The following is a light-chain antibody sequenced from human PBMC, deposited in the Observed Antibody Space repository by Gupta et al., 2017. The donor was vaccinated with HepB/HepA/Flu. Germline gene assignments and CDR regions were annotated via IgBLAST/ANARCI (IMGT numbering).Light chain of an antibody. CDR1: HNINPW. CDR2: QAS. Sequence: TLSASVGDRVTITCRASHNINPWLAWYQHRPGKAPKLMMYQASILQSGVPSRFSGSGSGTQFTLTITSRQPDDSATYYCQQYGSYSSFGQGTMVEIK. J-gene: IGKJ2*01. CDR3: QQYGSYSS. V-gene: IGKV1-5*03.